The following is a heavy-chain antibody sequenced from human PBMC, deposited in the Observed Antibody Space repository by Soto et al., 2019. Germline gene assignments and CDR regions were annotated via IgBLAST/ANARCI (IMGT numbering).Heavy chain of an antibody. V-gene: IGHV1-69*13. CDR2: IIPIFGTA. CDR1: GGTFSSYA. Sequence: GASVKVSCKASGGTFSSYAISWVRQAPGQGLEWMGGIIPIFGTANYAQKFQGRVTITADESTSTAYMELSSLRSEDTAVYYCAGPGGEYYFDYWGQGTLVPSPQ. CDR3: AGPGGEYYFDY. D-gene: IGHD3-16*01. J-gene: IGHJ4*02.